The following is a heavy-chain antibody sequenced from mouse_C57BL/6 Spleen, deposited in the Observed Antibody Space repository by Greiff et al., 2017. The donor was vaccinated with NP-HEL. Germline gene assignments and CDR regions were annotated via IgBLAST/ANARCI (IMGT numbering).Heavy chain of an antibody. CDR2: IDPSDSET. Sequence: QVQLQQPGAELVRPGSSVKLSCKASGYTFTSYWMHWVKQRPIQGLEWIGNIDPSDSETHYNQKFKDKATLTVDKSSSTAYMQLSSLTSEDSAVYYCARAWYGSSYDAMDYWGQGTSVTVSS. V-gene: IGHV1-52*01. J-gene: IGHJ4*01. D-gene: IGHD1-1*01. CDR1: GYTFTSYW. CDR3: ARAWYGSSYDAMDY.